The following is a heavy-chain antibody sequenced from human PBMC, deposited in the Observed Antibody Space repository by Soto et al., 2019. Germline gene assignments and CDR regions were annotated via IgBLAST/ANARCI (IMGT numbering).Heavy chain of an antibody. V-gene: IGHV1-46*01. CDR1: GYTFTSYY. CDR3: AREHGSGSYYYYYGMDV. D-gene: IGHD3-10*01. Sequence: ASVKVSCKASGYTFTSYYMHWVRQAPGQGLEWMGMINPSGGNTSYAQKLQGRVTMTTDTSTSTAYMELRSLRSDDTAVYYCAREHGSGSYYYYYGMDVWGQGTTVTVSS. J-gene: IGHJ6*02. CDR2: INPSGGNT.